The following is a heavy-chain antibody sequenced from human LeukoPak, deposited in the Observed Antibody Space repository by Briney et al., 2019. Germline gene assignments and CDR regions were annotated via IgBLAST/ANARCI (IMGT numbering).Heavy chain of an antibody. CDR3: ARDLMDV. V-gene: IGHV3-48*01. CDR2: ISSSSSTI. J-gene: IGHJ6*02. CDR1: GFTFSSYD. Sequence: GGSLRLSCAASGFTFSSYDMNWVRQAPGKGLEWVSYISSSSSTIYYADSVKGRFTISRDNAQDSLFLQMNSLRAEDTAVYYCARDLMDVWGQGTTVTVSS.